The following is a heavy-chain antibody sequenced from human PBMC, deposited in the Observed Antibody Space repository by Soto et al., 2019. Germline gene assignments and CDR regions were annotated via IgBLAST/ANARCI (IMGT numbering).Heavy chain of an antibody. CDR3: AXGANYYDSSGYWRKAFDI. CDR2: IIPIFGTA. CDR1: GGTFSSYA. Sequence: SVKVSCKASGGTFSSYAISWVRQAPGQGLEWMGGIIPIFGTANYAQKFQGRVTITADESTSTAYMELSSLRSEDTAVYYCAXGANYYDSSGYWRKAFDIWGQGTMVTVSS. D-gene: IGHD3-22*01. J-gene: IGHJ3*02. V-gene: IGHV1-69*13.